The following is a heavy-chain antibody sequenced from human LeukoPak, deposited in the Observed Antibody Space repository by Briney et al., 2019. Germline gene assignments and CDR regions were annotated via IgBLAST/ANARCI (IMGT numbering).Heavy chain of an antibody. CDR1: GGSFSGYY. CDR2: INHSGST. J-gene: IGHJ4*02. Sequence: PSETQSLTCAVYGGSFSGYYWSWIRQPPGKGLEWIGEINHSGSTNYNPSLKSRVTISVDTSKNQFSLKLSSVTAADTAVYYCARGGGAVAGTGDYWGQGTLVTVSS. D-gene: IGHD6-19*01. CDR3: ARGGGAVAGTGDY. V-gene: IGHV4-34*01.